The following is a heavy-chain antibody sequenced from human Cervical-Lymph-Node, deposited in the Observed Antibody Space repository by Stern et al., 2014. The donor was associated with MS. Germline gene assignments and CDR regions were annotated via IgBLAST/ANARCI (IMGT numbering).Heavy chain of an antibody. CDR2: IDWDSDK. J-gene: IGHJ4*02. V-gene: IGHV2-70*04. CDR3: ARIKGYASFDY. D-gene: IGHD1-1*01. Sequence: QVTLKESGPALVKPTQTLTLTCTFSGFSLSTSEVCVGWIRQPPGKALEWLARIDWDSDKFYSTSLKTRLTISKDTSKNQVVLRMTNMDPVDTGTYYCARIKGYASFDYWGRGTLVTVSS. CDR1: GFSLSTSEVC.